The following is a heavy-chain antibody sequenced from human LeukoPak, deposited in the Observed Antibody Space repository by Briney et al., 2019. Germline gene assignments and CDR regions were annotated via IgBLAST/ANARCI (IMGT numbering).Heavy chain of an antibody. J-gene: IGHJ2*01. D-gene: IGHD6-6*01. CDR1: GYTFTGYY. CDR3: ARDDREYSSSSYFGL. Sequence: ASVKVSCKASGYTFTGYYMHWVRQGPGQGLEGMGWINPNSGGTNYAQKFQGRVTMTRDTSISTAYMELSRLRSDDTAVYYCARDDREYSSSSYFGLWGRGTLVIVSS. V-gene: IGHV1-2*02. CDR2: INPNSGGT.